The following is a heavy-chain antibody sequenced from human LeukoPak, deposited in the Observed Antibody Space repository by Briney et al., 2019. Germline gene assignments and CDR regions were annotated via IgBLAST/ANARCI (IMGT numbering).Heavy chain of an antibody. J-gene: IGHJ4*01. Sequence: GGSLRLSCAASGFTFSSYAMSWGCQARGKGMEWVSAVSGSGGGTYSAESVKGRFTISSDNSKNTLYLQMNSLKAEDTAVYYCANGGKNSGYYPSIHFDYWGQGTLVTVSS. CDR2: VSGSGGGT. V-gene: IGHV3-23*01. CDR3: ANGGKNSGYYPSIHFDY. CDR1: GFTFSSYA. D-gene: IGHD5-12*01.